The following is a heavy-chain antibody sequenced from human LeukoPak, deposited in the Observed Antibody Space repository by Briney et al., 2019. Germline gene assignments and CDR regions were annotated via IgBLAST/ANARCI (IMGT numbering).Heavy chain of an antibody. D-gene: IGHD3-22*01. CDR1: GFSLSTSGVG. CDR3: AHRRGYYDSSGYYPPGYYFDY. CDR2: IYWNDDK. Sequence: SGPTLVKPPQTLTLTCTFSGFSLSTSGVGVGWIRQPPGKALEWLALIYWNDDKRYSPSLKSRLTITKDTSKNQVVLTMTNMDPVDTATYYCAHRRGYYDSSGYYPPGYYFDYWGQGTLVTVSS. J-gene: IGHJ4*02. V-gene: IGHV2-5*01.